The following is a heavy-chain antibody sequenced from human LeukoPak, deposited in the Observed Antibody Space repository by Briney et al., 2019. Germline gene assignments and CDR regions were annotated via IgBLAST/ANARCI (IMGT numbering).Heavy chain of an antibody. CDR2: ITSRSSDM. V-gene: IGHV3-21*01. D-gene: IGHD3-16*02. J-gene: IGHJ4*02. Sequence: PGGSLRLSCKVSGFTFSSYSMNWVRQAPGKGLEWVSYITSRSSDMYYADSVKGRFTISRDNAKTSLYLQMNSLRAEDTAVYYCASTYDYVWGSFRTGYFDYWGQGTLVTVSS. CDR1: GFTFSSYS. CDR3: ASTYDYVWGSFRTGYFDY.